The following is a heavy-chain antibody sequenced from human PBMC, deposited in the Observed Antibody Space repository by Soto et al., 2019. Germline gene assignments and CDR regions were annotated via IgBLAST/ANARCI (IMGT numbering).Heavy chain of an antibody. Sequence: ESGGGLVQPGGSLRLSCAASGFTFSSYEMNWVRQAPGKGLEWVSYIGSSGSTIYYADSVKGRFITSRDNAKKSLYLQMNSLRPEDTAVYYCARDHYDSSGYFDAFDIWGQGTMVTVSS. CDR2: IGSSGSTI. D-gene: IGHD3-22*01. CDR3: ARDHYDSSGYFDAFDI. V-gene: IGHV3-48*03. CDR1: GFTFSSYE. J-gene: IGHJ3*02.